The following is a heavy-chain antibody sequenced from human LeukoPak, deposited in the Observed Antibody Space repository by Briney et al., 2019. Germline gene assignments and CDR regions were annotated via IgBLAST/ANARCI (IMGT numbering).Heavy chain of an antibody. J-gene: IGHJ6*03. V-gene: IGHV1-69*13. CDR1: GGTFSSYA. CDR2: LIPIFGTA. Sequence: SVKVSCKASGGTFSSYAISWVRQAPGQGLEWIGGLIPIFGTANYAQKFEGRVTITAGESPSISYMALKRLRTEDTAVYYCARYGYCSSTSCYRFDYYYMDVWGKGTTVTVSS. D-gene: IGHD2-2*03. CDR3: ARYGYCSSTSCYRFDYYYMDV.